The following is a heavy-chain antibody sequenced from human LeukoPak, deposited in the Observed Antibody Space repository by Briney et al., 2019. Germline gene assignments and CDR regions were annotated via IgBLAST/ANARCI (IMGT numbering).Heavy chain of an antibody. D-gene: IGHD2-2*01. CDR2: IFQSGTT. J-gene: IGHJ4*02. CDR3: ARGPYCTSAGCYFDY. Sequence: PSETLSLTCTVSGGSISSGGYYWSWIRQAPGKGLKWIGYIFQSGTTYYNPSLKSRVTISVDRSKNQFSLKLSSVTAADTAVYFCARGPYCTSAGCYFDYWGQGTLVTVSS. CDR1: GGSISSGGYY. V-gene: IGHV4-30-2*01.